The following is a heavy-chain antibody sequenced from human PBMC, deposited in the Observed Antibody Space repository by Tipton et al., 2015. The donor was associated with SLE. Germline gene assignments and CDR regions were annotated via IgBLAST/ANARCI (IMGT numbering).Heavy chain of an antibody. J-gene: IGHJ3*02. CDR2: IYYSGST. V-gene: IGHV4-39*07. D-gene: IGHD6-19*01. CDR3: ARHRPPDSSGRGAFDI. CDR1: GGSISSSSYY. Sequence: TLSLTCTVSGGSISSSSYYWGWIRQPPGKGLEWIGYIYYSGSTYYNPSLKSRVTISVDTSKNQFSLKLSSVTAADTAVYYCARHRPPDSSGRGAFDIWGQGTMVTVSS.